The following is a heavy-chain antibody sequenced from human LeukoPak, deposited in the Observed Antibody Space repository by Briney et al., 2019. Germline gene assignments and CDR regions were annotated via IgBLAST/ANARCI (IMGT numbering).Heavy chain of an antibody. J-gene: IGHJ6*03. D-gene: IGHD2-15*01. V-gene: IGHV4-59*12. Sequence: PSETLSLTCTVSGGSITIYYWSWIRQPPGKGLEWIGYINYSGITDYNPSLKGRVTISVDKSKTQFSLKLSSVTAADTAVYYCARAGGYCSGGSCYGGYYYYMDVWGKGTTVTISS. CDR1: GGSITIYY. CDR3: ARAGGYCSGGSCYGGYYYYMDV. CDR2: INYSGIT.